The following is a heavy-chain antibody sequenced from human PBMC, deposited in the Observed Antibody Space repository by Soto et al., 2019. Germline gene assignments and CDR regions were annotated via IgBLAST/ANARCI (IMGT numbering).Heavy chain of an antibody. Sequence: LSCAASGFTFDDYAMHWVRQAPGKGLEWVSGISWNSGSIGYADSVKGRFTISRDNAKNSLYLQMNSLRAEDTALYYCAKQGPNYYYYGMDVWGQGTTVTVLL. CDR2: ISWNSGSI. J-gene: IGHJ6*02. CDR3: AKQGPNYYYYGMDV. V-gene: IGHV3-9*01. CDR1: GFTFDDYA.